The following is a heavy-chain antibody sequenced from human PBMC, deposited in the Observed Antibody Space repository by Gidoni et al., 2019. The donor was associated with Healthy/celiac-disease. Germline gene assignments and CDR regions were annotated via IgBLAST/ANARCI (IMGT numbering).Heavy chain of an antibody. D-gene: IGHD4-17*01. Sequence: EVQLVESGGGLVKPGGSLRLSCAASGFTFSSYSMNWVRQATGKGLEWVSSISSSSSYIYYADSVKGRFTISRDNAKNSLYLQMNSLRAEDTAVYYCAREGSTVTSQYDYWGQGTLVTVSS. J-gene: IGHJ4*02. CDR3: AREGSTVTSQYDY. CDR2: ISSSSSYI. CDR1: GFTFSSYS. V-gene: IGHV3-21*01.